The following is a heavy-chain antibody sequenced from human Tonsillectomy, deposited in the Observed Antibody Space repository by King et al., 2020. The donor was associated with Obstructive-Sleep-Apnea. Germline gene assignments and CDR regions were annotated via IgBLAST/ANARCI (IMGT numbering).Heavy chain of an antibody. Sequence: VQLVESGGGVVQPGRSLRLSCAASGFTFSSYGMHWVRQAPGKGLEWVAFIRYDGSNIYYADSVKGRFTISRDNSKNTLYLQMNSLRAEDTAVYYCAKGESSSWSTGSYFDYWGQGTLVTVSS. D-gene: IGHD6-13*01. V-gene: IGHV3-30*02. CDR2: IRYDGSNI. J-gene: IGHJ4*02. CDR3: AKGESSSWSTGSYFDY. CDR1: GFTFSSYG.